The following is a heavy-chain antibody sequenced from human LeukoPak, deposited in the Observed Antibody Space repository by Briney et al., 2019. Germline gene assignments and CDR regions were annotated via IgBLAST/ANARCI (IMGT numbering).Heavy chain of an antibody. CDR1: GSIFTSYW. CDR2: IYPGDSDT. D-gene: IGHD1-26*01. J-gene: IGHJ4*02. V-gene: IGHV5-51*01. Sequence: GASLKISCQGSGSIFTSYWIGWVRQLPGKGLEWMGIIYPGDSDTRYSPSFQGQVTISADKSISTAYLQWSSLKASDTAMYYCARSDSGSSNYWGQGTLVTVSS. CDR3: ARSDSGSSNY.